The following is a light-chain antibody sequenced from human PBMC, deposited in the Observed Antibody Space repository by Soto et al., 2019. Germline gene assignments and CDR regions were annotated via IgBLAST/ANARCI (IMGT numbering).Light chain of an antibody. CDR1: QSVSSSY. CDR3: QQYGSSPR. V-gene: IGKV3-20*01. CDR2: GAS. J-gene: IGKJ5*01. Sequence: LTQSPGTLSLSPGERATLSCRASQSVSSSYLAWYQQKPGQAPRLLIYGASSRATGIPDRFSGSGSGTDFTLTISRLEPDDFAVYYCQQYGSSPRFGQGTRLE.